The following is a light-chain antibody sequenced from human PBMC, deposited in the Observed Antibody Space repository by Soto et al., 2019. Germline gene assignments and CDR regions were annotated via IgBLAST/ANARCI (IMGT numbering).Light chain of an antibody. Sequence: DIQLTQSPSFLFASVGDRVTITCRASQGISSFLAWYQQEPGKAPKLLIHSTSTLQNGVPSRFSGSGSGTEFTLTISSLQPEDFATYYCQQLKTYPHTFGQGTKLEIK. CDR3: QQLKTYPHT. CDR2: STS. J-gene: IGKJ2*01. CDR1: QGISSF. V-gene: IGKV1-9*01.